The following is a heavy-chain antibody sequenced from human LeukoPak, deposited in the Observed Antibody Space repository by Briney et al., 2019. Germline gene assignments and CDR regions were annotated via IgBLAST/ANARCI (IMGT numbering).Heavy chain of an antibody. D-gene: IGHD3-22*01. CDR3: ASSRYYSDSGGYPWSYYFDY. CDR2: INNSGST. Sequence: SETLSLTCVVYGGSFSAYYWSWIRQPPEKGLEWIGEINNSGSTNYNPSLKSRVTISVDTSKNQFSLKLTSVTAADTAVYYCASSRYYSDSGGYPWSYYFDYWGRGTLVTVSS. V-gene: IGHV4-34*01. CDR1: GGSFSAYY. J-gene: IGHJ4*02.